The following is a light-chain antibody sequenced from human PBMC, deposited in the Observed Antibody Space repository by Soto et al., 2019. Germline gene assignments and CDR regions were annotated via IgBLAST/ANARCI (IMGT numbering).Light chain of an antibody. CDR3: QQCNSYPWT. CDR1: EKINKW. CDR2: DAS. V-gene: IGKV1-5*01. J-gene: IGKJ1*01. Sequence: DIQMTQSPSTLSASVGDRVTITCRASEKINKWLAWYQQKPGKAPKLLISDASSLESGVPARFSGTGSGTEFTLTISSLQPDDFATYYCQQCNSYPWTFGQGTKVDIK.